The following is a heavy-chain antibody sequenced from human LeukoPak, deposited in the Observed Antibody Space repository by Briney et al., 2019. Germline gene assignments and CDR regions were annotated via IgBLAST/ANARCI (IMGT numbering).Heavy chain of an antibody. Sequence: GGSLRLLRAASGFHLNSLWMRWVRPASGKGLEGGASEKEDGSEQLYVDFVRGRFIISRDNAKNSLYLQMSSLRAEDPAVYYCSRQPTTLDGSKFMPTLLCGQ. D-gene: IGHD2/OR15-2a*01. V-gene: IGHV3-7*01. J-gene: IGHJ1*01. CDR1: GFHLNSLW. CDR2: EKEDGSEQ. CDR3: SRQPTTLDGSKFMPTLL.